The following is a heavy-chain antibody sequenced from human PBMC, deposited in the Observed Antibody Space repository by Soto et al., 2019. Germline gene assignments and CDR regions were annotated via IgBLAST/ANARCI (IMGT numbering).Heavy chain of an antibody. CDR1: GFTFSSYA. V-gene: IGHV3-23*01. J-gene: IGHJ6*02. D-gene: IGHD2-15*01. Sequence: GVSLRLSCAASGFTFSSYAMSWVRQAPGKGLEWVSAISGSGGTTTYADSVKGRFTISRDNAKNTLYLQMNSLRAEDTAVYYCVRVDKGSFYLWGQGTTVTVSS. CDR3: VRVDKGSFYL. CDR2: ISGSGGTT.